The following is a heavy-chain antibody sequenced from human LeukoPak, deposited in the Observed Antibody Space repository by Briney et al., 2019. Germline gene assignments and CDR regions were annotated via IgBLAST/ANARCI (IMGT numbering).Heavy chain of an antibody. D-gene: IGHD1-26*01. CDR3: AREPDIRRSIVGATYLGDY. V-gene: IGHV3-21*01. CDR2: ISSSSSYI. CDR1: GFTFSSYS. J-gene: IGHJ4*02. Sequence: PGGSLRLSCAASGFTFSSYSMNWVRQAPGKGLEWVSSISSSSSYIYYADSVKGRFTISRDNATNSLYLQMNSLRAEDTAVYYCAREPDIRRSIVGATYLGDYWGQGTLVTVSS.